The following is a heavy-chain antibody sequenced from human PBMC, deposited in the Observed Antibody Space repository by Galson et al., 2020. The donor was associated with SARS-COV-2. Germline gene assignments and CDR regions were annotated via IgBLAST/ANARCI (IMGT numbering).Heavy chain of an antibody. Sequence: ASAKVSCKASGYTFTGYYMHWVRQAPGQGLEWMGRINPNSGGTNYAQKFQGRVTMTRDTSISTAYMELSRLRSDDTAVYYCAGEYQLLPNCFDPGGQGTLVTVSS. CDR1: GYTFTGYY. CDR2: INPNSGGT. V-gene: IGHV1-2*06. D-gene: IGHD2-2*01. CDR3: AGEYQLLPNCFDP. J-gene: IGHJ5*02.